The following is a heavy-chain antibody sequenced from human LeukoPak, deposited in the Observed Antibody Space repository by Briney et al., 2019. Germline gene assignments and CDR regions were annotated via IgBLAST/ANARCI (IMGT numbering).Heavy chain of an antibody. CDR2: ISSSSGYI. CDR1: GFTFSSYS. J-gene: IGHJ4*02. Sequence: GGSLRLSCAASGFTFSSYSMSWVRQAPGKGLEWVSSISSSSGYIYYADSVTGRFPIPRDNARNSLFLQMDSLRAEDTAVYYCARVIVSSGSHDYWGQGTLVTVSS. V-gene: IGHV3-21*01. CDR3: ARVIVSSGSHDY. D-gene: IGHD3-10*01.